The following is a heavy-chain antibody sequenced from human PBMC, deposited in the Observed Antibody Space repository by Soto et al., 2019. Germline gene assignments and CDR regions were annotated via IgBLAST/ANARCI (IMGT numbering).Heavy chain of an antibody. CDR2: MDYSGDT. D-gene: IGHD3-10*01. V-gene: IGHV4-39*01. CDR1: FYSISNSGNY. Sequence: LSATGSVAFYSISNSGNYWAWIRRPPGKGLEWIGTMDYSGDTSYNPSLRSRVTISADTSKNQFSLRLSSVSVADTAVYYCARRPPLYASESSRFDIWGQGALVTVSS. J-gene: IGHJ4*02. CDR3: ARRPPLYASESSRFDI.